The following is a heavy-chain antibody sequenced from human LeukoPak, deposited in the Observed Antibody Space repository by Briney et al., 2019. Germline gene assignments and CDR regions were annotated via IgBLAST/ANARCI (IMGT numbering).Heavy chain of an antibody. CDR3: ARDFCGGDCYSRSTYMDV. CDR1: GGTFSSYT. J-gene: IGHJ6*04. V-gene: IGHV1-2*06. D-gene: IGHD2-21*02. Sequence: ASVKVSCKASGGTFSSYTISWVRQAPGQGFEWMGRINPNSGGANYARKFQGRVTMTRATSISTAYMELSRLRSDDTAVYYCARDFCGGDCYSRSTYMDVWGKGTTVTVSS. CDR2: INPNSGGA.